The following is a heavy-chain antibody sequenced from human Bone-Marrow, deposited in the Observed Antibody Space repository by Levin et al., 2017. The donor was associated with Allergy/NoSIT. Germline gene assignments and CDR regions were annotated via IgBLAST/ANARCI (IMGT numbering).Heavy chain of an antibody. J-gene: IGHJ5*02. CDR1: GDSISNSY. D-gene: IGHD6-19*01. CDR3: ARDGSGWSGWFDP. CDR2: IHYSGTT. Sequence: KSSETLSLTCAVSGDSISNSYWSWIRQPPGKGMEWIGNIHYSGTTNYSPSLKSRVTISVDTSKNQFSLKLSSVTAADTAVYYCARDGSGWSGWFDPWGQGTLVTVSS. V-gene: IGHV4-59*01.